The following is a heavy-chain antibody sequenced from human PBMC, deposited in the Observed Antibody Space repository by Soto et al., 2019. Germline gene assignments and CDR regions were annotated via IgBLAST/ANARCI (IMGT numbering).Heavy chain of an antibody. CDR2: IYYSGST. Sequence: SETLSLTCTVSGGSISSYYWSWIRQPPGKGLEWIGYIYYSGSTNYNPSLKSRVTISVDTSKNQFSLKLSSVTAADTAVYYCARVVRDYDILTGLYGMDVLGQGTTVTVSS. CDR1: GGSISSYY. J-gene: IGHJ6*02. V-gene: IGHV4-59*01. CDR3: ARVVRDYDILTGLYGMDV. D-gene: IGHD3-9*01.